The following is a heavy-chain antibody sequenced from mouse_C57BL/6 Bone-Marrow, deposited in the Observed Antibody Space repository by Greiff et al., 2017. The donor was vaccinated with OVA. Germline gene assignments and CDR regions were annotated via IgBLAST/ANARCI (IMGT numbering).Heavy chain of an antibody. CDR3: ARIRGKLRAYAMDY. V-gene: IGHV2-2*01. CDR2: IWSGGST. CDR1: GFSLTSYG. J-gene: IGHJ4*01. D-gene: IGHD3-3*01. Sequence: VKLMESGPGLVQPSQSLSITCTVSGFSLTSYGVHWVRQSPGKGLEWLGVIWSGGSTDYNAAFISRLSISKDNSKSQVFFKMNSLQADDTAIYYCARIRGKLRAYAMDYWGQGTSVTVSS.